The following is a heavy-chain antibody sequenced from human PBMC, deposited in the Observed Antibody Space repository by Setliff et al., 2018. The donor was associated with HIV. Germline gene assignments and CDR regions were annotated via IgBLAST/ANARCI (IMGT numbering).Heavy chain of an antibody. CDR1: GSSMRNYY. CDR3: AGDSYAVAYYYTDV. CDR2: IYASGST. J-gene: IGHJ6*03. D-gene: IGHD2-8*01. V-gene: IGHV4-4*07. Sequence: SETLSLTCNVSGSSMRNYYWSWIRQSAGKGMGWIGRIYASGSTNYNSSLKSRVTMSVDTTKNQLTLKLSSVTAADTAVYYCAGDSYAVAYYYTDVWGEGTTVTVSS.